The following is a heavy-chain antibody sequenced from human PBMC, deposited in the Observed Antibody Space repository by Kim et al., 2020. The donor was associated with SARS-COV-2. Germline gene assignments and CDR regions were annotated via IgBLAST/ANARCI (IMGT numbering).Heavy chain of an antibody. CDR1: GASITSTSYH. Sequence: SETLSLSCTVSGASITSTSYHWGWIRQPPGKGLEWIAVIYYTGTTYYNPSLKSRVTISVDTSKNKFSLKVSSVIAADTAVYYCARCRVATGIQVFDYWG. CDR2: IYYTGTT. CDR3: ARCRVATGIQVFDY. D-gene: IGHD2-21*02. J-gene: IGHJ4*01. V-gene: IGHV4-39*01.